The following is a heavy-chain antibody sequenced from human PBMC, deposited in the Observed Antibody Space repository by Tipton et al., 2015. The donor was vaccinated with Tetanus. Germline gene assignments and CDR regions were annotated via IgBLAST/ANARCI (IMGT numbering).Heavy chain of an antibody. D-gene: IGHD5-18*01. J-gene: IGHJ5*02. CDR3: ARAVRRTMKVDTAMVKYNWFDP. V-gene: IGHV4-34*01. CDR2: INHSGST. Sequence: TLSLTCAVYGGSFSGYYWSWIRQPPGKGLEWIGEINHSGSTNYNPSLKSRVTISVDTSKNQFSLKLSSVTAADTAVYYCARAVRRTMKVDTAMVKYNWFDPWGQGTLVTVSS. CDR1: GGSFSGYY.